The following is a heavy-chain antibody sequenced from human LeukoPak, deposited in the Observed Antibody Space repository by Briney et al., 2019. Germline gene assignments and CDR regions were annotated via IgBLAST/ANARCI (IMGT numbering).Heavy chain of an antibody. D-gene: IGHD2-8*01. Sequence: PGGSLRLFCAASGGTFSSYGMHWVRQAPGKGLEWVAFRRYDGSNKYYADSVKGRFIISRDRSKNIPYLQMNSLRAEDTAVYYCAKDRCSNGIGCLYYYMDVWGKGTTVTISS. CDR1: GGTFSSYG. V-gene: IGHV3-30*02. CDR2: RRYDGSNK. J-gene: IGHJ6*03. CDR3: AKDRCSNGIGCLYYYMDV.